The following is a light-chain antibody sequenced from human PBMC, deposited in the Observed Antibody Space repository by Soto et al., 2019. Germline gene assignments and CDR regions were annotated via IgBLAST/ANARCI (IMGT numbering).Light chain of an antibody. CDR3: SSKTSSRTPFV. J-gene: IGLJ1*01. Sequence: QSVVTQPASVSGSPGQSITISCTGTSSDVGGYNYVSWYQQHPGNAPRLMIYEVNNRPSGVPNRFSGSKSGNTASLTISGLQAEDEADYYCSSKTSSRTPFVFGTGTKVTVL. CDR2: EVN. V-gene: IGLV2-14*01. CDR1: SSDVGGYNY.